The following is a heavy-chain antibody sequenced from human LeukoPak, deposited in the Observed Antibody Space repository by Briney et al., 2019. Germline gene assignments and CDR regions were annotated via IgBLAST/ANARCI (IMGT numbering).Heavy chain of an antibody. Sequence: GGSLRLSCTASGFTFSDYWMHWVRQAPGKGLVWVSRINSDGSRTNYADCVKGRFTISRDNAKNTVFLQMNSLRAEDAAVYYCARVITGSTYGQFDYWGQGALATVST. J-gene: IGHJ4*02. D-gene: IGHD5-18*01. CDR2: INSDGSRT. V-gene: IGHV3-74*01. CDR3: ARVITGSTYGQFDY. CDR1: GFTFSDYW.